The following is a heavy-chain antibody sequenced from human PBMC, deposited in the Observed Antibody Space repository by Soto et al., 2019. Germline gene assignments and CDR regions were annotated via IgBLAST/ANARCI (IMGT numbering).Heavy chain of an antibody. Sequence: QLQLQESGPRLVRPSETLSLTCSVSGGSITSSRTDNWGWIRQPPGKGLEWIGSVYSTGSTYYNPSLERRITISMDTSNNHFSLELSSMTAADTAIYYCVRGGYSGSWYLVAFWGQGTQVTVA. CDR3: VRGGYSGSWYLVAF. D-gene: IGHD6-13*01. CDR1: GGSITSSRTDN. CDR2: VYSTGST. V-gene: IGHV4-39*02. J-gene: IGHJ4*02.